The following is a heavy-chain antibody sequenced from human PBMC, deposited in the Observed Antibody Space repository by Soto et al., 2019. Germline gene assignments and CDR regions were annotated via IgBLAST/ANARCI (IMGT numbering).Heavy chain of an antibody. CDR2: INPNSGGT. D-gene: IGHD3-10*01. CDR3: ARDLRVEGYYYGMDV. V-gene: IGHV1-2*02. CDR1: GYTFTGYY. J-gene: IGHJ6*02. Sequence: ASVKVSCKASGYTFTGYYMHWVRQAPGQGLEWMGWINPNSGGTNYAQKFQGRVTMTRDTSISTAYMELSRLRSDDTAVYYCARDLRVEGYYYGMDVWGQGTTVTVSS.